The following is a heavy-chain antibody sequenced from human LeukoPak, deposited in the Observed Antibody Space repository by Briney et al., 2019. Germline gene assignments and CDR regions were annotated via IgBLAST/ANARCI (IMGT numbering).Heavy chain of an antibody. CDR2: INHSGST. J-gene: IGHJ4*02. Sequence: PSETLSLTCAVYGGSFSGYYWSWIRQPPGKGLEWIAEINHSGSTNYNPSLKSRVTISVDTSKNQFSLKLSSVTAADTAVYYCARGKEGMDYWGQGTLVTASS. CDR1: GGSFSGYY. V-gene: IGHV4-34*01. CDR3: ARGKEGMDY.